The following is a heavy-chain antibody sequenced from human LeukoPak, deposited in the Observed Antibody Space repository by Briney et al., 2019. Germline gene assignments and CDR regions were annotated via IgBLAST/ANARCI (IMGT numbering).Heavy chain of an antibody. CDR1: GFTVSSNY. CDR3: ARRAGAYSHPYDY. Sequence: GGSLRLSCAASGFTVSSNYMTWVRQAPGKGLEWVSVIHKSAITYYADTVKGRFTISRDNSKNTLYLQMNSLRAGDTAVYYCARRAGAYSHPYDYWGQGTLVTVSS. V-gene: IGHV3-53*01. D-gene: IGHD4/OR15-4a*01. CDR2: IHKSAIT. J-gene: IGHJ4*02.